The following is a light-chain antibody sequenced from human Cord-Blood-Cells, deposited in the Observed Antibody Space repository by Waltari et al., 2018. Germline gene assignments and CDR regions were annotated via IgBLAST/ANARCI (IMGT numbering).Light chain of an antibody. CDR2: EGS. Sequence: QSALTQPASVSGSPGQSITISCTGTSSDVGSYNFVSCYQQHPGKAPKLMIYEGSKRHSGVSNRYSGSKSGNTASLTISGLQAEDEADYYCCSYAGSSTVVFGGGTKLTVL. CDR3: CSYAGSSTVV. J-gene: IGLJ2*01. CDR1: SSDVGSYNF. V-gene: IGLV2-23*01.